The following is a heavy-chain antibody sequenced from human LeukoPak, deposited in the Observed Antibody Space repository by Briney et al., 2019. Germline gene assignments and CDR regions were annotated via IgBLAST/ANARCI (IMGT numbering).Heavy chain of an antibody. CDR3: ARRTYSSGWYHYYYYGMDV. D-gene: IGHD6-19*01. CDR1: GGSFSGYY. V-gene: IGHV4-34*01. CDR2: INHSGST. J-gene: IGHJ6*02. Sequence: PSETLSLTCAVYGGSFSGYYWSWIRQPPGKGLEWIGEINHSGSTNYNPSLKSRVTISVDTSKNQFSLKLSSVTAADTAVYYCARRTYSSGWYHYYYYGMDVWGQGTTVTVSS.